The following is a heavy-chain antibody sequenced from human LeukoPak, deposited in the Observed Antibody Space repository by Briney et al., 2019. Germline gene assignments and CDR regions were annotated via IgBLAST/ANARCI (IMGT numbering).Heavy chain of an antibody. J-gene: IGHJ4*02. Sequence: GGSLRLSCAASGFTFSTCAMSWRRQAPEKGLEWVSAISGSGGSTYYADSGKGRFTISRNNSKNTLYLQMNSLRAEDTAVYYCARIVVVTEFDYWGQGTLVTVSS. D-gene: IGHD3-22*01. CDR3: ARIVVVTEFDY. CDR1: GFTFSTCA. V-gene: IGHV3-23*01. CDR2: ISGSGGST.